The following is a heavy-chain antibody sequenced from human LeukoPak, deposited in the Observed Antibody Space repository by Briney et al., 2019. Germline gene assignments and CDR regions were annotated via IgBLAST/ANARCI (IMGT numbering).Heavy chain of an antibody. CDR2: MSNDGSIK. D-gene: IGHD3-3*01. Sequence: GGSLRLSCAASGFTFSGYTIHWVRQAPGKGLEWVAVMSNDGSIKKYANSVKGRFTISRDNSKNTLYLQMDSLRAEDTAVYYCARELTIFGVVIQRYDTFDIWGQGTMVTVSS. J-gene: IGHJ3*02. CDR1: GFTFSGYT. V-gene: IGHV3-30-3*01. CDR3: ARELTIFGVVIQRYDTFDI.